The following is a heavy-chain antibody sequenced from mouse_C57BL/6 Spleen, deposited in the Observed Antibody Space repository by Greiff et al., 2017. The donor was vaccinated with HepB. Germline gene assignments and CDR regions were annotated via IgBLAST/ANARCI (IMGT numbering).Heavy chain of an antibody. Sequence: VQLQQSGPVLVKPGASVKMSCKASGYTFTDYYMNWVKQSHGKSLEWIGVINPYNGGTSYNQKFKGKATLTVDKSSSTAYMELNSLTSEDSAVYYCARPYDDYAMDYWGQGTSVTVSS. V-gene: IGHV1-19*01. CDR3: ARPYDDYAMDY. CDR2: INPYNGGT. J-gene: IGHJ4*01. D-gene: IGHD2-12*01. CDR1: GYTFTDYY.